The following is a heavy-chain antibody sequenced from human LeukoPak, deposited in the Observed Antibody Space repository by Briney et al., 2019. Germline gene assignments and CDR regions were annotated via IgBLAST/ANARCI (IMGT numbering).Heavy chain of an antibody. J-gene: IGHJ4*02. V-gene: IGHV5-51*01. CDR2: IDPSDSET. CDR1: GSSFTSYW. Sequence: HGGSLQISCKASGSSFTSYWIGWVRPVPGKGLEWMGIIDPSDSETRYTPSFQGQVTISVDKSLTTADLQWNSLKASDTAMYYCARQTAMGRSGDYWGQGTLVTVSS. CDR3: ARQTAMGRSGDY. D-gene: IGHD5-18*01.